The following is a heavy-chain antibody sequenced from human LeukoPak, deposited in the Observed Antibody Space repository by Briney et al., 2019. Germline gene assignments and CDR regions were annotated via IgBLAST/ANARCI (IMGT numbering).Heavy chain of an antibody. Sequence: ASVKVSCKASGYTFTGYYMHWVRQAPGQGLEWMAWIGAFSANTNYAQKFQGRVSLTADTSTSTAYMELTTLTSDDTAVYYCARGSSYTSSWHEDYWGQGTLVTVSS. CDR1: GYTFTGYY. CDR2: IGAFSANT. V-gene: IGHV1-18*04. D-gene: IGHD6-13*01. J-gene: IGHJ4*02. CDR3: ARGSSYTSSWHEDY.